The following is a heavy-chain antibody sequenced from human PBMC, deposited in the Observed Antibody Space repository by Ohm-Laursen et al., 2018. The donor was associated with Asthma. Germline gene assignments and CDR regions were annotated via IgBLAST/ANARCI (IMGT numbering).Heavy chain of an antibody. CDR1: GFSLSTSGVG. CDR2: IYWDDDK. Sequence: PTQTLTLTCTFSGFSLSTSGVGVGWIRQPPGKALEWLALIYWDDDKRYSPSLKSRLTITKDTSKNQVVLTMTNMDPVDTATYYCAHQKGYCNGGSCYSAPSIDYWGQGTLVTVSS. D-gene: IGHD2-15*01. V-gene: IGHV2-5*02. J-gene: IGHJ4*02. CDR3: AHQKGYCNGGSCYSAPSIDY.